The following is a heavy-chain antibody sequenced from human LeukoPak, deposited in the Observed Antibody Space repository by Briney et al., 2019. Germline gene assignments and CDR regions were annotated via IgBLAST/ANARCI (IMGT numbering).Heavy chain of an antibody. V-gene: IGHV3-23*01. CDR1: GFTFSSYA. Sequence: GGSLRLSRAASGFTFSSYAMSWVRQAPGKGLEWVSAISGSGGSTYYADSVKGRFTISRDNSKNTLYLQMNSLRAEDTAVYYCAKGMATGKQYYSYYYGMDVWGQGTTVTVSS. J-gene: IGHJ6*02. D-gene: IGHD5-24*01. CDR2: ISGSGGST. CDR3: AKGMATGKQYYSYYYGMDV.